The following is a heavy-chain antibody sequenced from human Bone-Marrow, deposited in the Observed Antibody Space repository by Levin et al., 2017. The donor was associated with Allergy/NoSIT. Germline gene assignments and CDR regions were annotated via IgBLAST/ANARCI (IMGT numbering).Heavy chain of an antibody. CDR1: GFNFRSFA. CDR3: AKGAYDFPNGLTMYYFDP. CDR2: VSARTSTT. D-gene: IGHD3-3*01. V-gene: IGHV3-23*01. Sequence: SCAASGFNFRSFAMNWVRQAPGKGLEWVSGVSARTSTTFYAESVKGRFTISRDNSKDTVSLQLNSLRVEDTAVYYCAKGAYDFPNGLTMYYFDPWGRGSLVTVSS. J-gene: IGHJ4*02.